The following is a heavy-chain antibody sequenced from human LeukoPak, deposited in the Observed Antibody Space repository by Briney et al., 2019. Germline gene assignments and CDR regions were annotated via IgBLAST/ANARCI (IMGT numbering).Heavy chain of an antibody. CDR1: GGSISSYY. V-gene: IGHV4-59*01. Sequence: SETLSLTCTVSGGSISSYYWSWIRQPPGKGLEWIGYIYYSGSTNYNPSLKSRVTISVDTSKNQFSLKLSSVTAADTAVYYCARAPGHCSGGSCGYYYYYYGMDVWGQGTTVTVSS. CDR2: IYYSGST. J-gene: IGHJ6*02. CDR3: ARAPGHCSGGSCGYYYYYYGMDV. D-gene: IGHD2-15*01.